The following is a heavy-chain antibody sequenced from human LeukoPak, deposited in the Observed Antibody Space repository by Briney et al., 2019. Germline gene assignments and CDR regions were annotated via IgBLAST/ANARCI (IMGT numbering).Heavy chain of an antibody. CDR2: ISSSSSYI. Sequence: GGSLRLSCAASGFTFSSYSMNWVRQAPGKGLEWVSSISSSSSYIYYADSVKGRFTISRDNAKNSLYLQMNSLRAEDTAVYYCARYCSGGTCWGAFDIWGQGTMVTVSS. CDR3: ARYCSGGTCWGAFDI. D-gene: IGHD2-15*01. J-gene: IGHJ3*02. V-gene: IGHV3-21*01. CDR1: GFTFSSYS.